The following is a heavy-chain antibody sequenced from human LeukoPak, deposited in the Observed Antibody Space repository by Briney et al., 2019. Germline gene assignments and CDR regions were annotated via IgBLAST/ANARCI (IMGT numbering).Heavy chain of an antibody. CDR1: GFTFSSYA. CDR2: ISGSGGST. D-gene: IGHD6-13*01. CDR3: AKVLSLDSSSWRLDYFDY. J-gene: IGHJ4*02. Sequence: PGGSLRLSCAASGFTFSSYAMSWVRQAPGKGLEWVSAISGSGGSTYYADSVKGRFTISRDNSKNTLYLQMNSLRAEDTAVYYCAKVLSLDSSSWRLDYFDYWGQGTLVTVSS. V-gene: IGHV3-23*01.